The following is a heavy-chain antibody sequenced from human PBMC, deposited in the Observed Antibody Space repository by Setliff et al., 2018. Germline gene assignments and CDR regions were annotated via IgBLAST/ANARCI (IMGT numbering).Heavy chain of an antibody. J-gene: IGHJ6*03. CDR3: AREQWLDPPGYYYMDV. CDR1: GGSFSGYY. CDR2: IIHSGST. V-gene: IGHV4-34*12. Sequence: SETLSLTCAVYGGSFSGYYWSWIRQPPGKRLEWIGEIIHSGSTNYNPSLKSRVTISMDTSKDQFSLKLNSVTAADMAVYYCAREQWLDPPGYYYMDVWAKGTTVTVSS. D-gene: IGHD6-19*01.